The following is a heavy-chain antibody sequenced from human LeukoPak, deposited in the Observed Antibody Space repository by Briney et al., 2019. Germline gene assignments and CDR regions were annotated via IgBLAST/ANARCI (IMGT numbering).Heavy chain of an antibody. CDR1: GFTFSGSA. D-gene: IGHD3-22*01. J-gene: IGHJ3*02. CDR2: IRSKANSYAT. CDR3: TRTYYYDSSGRGGAFDI. V-gene: IGHV3-73*01. Sequence: GGSLRLXCAASGFTFSGSAMHWVRQASGKGLEWVGRIRSKANSYATAYAASVKGRFTISRDDSKNTAYLQMDSLKTEDTAVYYCTRTYYYDSSGRGGAFDIWGQGTMVTVSS.